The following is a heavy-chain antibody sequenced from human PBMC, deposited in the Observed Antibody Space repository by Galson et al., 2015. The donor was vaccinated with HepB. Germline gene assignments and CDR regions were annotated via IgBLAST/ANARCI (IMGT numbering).Heavy chain of an antibody. CDR2: IYSEVGT. Sequence: SLRLSCAASGFTVSNNYMSWVRRAPGKGLEWVSIIYSEVGTYYADSVRGRFTISRDNSKNTLYLQTNSLKTEDTAVYYCARVQRYYDSSGYYTGFYFNYWGQGTLVSVSS. D-gene: IGHD3-22*01. CDR3: ARVQRYYDSSGYYTGFYFNY. V-gene: IGHV3-66*02. CDR1: GFTVSNNY. J-gene: IGHJ4*02.